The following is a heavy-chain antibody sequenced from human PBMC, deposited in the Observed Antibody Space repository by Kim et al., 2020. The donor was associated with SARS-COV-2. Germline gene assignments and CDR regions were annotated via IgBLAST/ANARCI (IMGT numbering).Heavy chain of an antibody. CDR3: ARGRYGSGSYRDFDY. Sequence: GGSLRLSCAASGFTFSSYSMNWVRQAPGKGLEWVSYISSSSSTIYYADSVKGRFTISRDNAKNSLYLQMNSLRDEDTAVYYCARGRYGSGSYRDFDYWGQGTLVTVSS. D-gene: IGHD3-10*01. V-gene: IGHV3-48*02. J-gene: IGHJ4*02. CDR1: GFTFSSYS. CDR2: ISSSSSTI.